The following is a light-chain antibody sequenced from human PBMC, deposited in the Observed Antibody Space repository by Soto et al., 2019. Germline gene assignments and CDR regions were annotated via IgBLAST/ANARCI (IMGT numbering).Light chain of an antibody. V-gene: IGKV3-20*01. J-gene: IGKJ1*01. Sequence: ENVCTHSPGTLSLSPGERATLSCRASQSVSSSYLAWYQQKPGQAPRLLIYGASSRATGIPDRFSGSGSGTDFTLTISRLEPEDFAVYYCQQYGSSSWTFGQGTKVDIK. CDR3: QQYGSSSWT. CDR1: QSVSSSY. CDR2: GAS.